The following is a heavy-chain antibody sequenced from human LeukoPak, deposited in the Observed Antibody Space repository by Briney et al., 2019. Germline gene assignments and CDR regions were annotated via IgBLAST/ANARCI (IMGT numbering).Heavy chain of an antibody. Sequence: ASVKVSCKASVYTFTRSYMHRVRQAPGQGLEWMGWINPNSGGTNYAKKFQGRVTMTRDTSTSTANMELSRLRSDATAVYFYARDNSVGDYAWWFDPWGQGTLVTVSS. V-gene: IGHV1-2*02. J-gene: IGHJ5*02. CDR2: INPNSGGT. CDR3: ARDNSVGDYAWWFDP. D-gene: IGHD1-26*01. CDR1: VYTFTRSY.